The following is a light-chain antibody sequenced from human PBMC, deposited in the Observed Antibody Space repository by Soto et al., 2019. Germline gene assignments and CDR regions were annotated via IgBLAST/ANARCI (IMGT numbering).Light chain of an antibody. J-gene: IGKJ1*01. CDR2: DAS. V-gene: IGKV1-5*01. Sequence: IQMTESPTPHSACVGARVTITCRASQSISSWLAWYQQKPGKAPKLLIYDASSLESGVPSRFSGSGSGTEFTLTISSLQSEDFAVYYCQQYNNWPPWTFGQGTKVDI. CDR3: QQYNNWPPWT. CDR1: QSISSW.